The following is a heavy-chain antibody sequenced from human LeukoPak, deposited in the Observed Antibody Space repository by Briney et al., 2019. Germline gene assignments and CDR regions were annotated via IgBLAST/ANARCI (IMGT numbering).Heavy chain of an antibody. D-gene: IGHD1-1*01. J-gene: IGHJ4*02. CDR1: GYSFISYW. CDR2: IKQHGSAK. CDR3: AGCAGNSCYFDY. Sequence: GGSLRLSCAASGYSFISYWMSWVRQAPGKGREGVANIKQHGSAKNYVDSVKGRFTISRDNAKNSLYLQLNSLRAGDTAVYYCAGCAGNSCYFDYWGQGTLVIVSS. V-gene: IGHV3-7*01.